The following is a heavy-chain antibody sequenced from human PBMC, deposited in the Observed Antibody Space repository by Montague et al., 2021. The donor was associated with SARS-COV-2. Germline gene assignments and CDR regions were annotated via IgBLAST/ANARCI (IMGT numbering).Heavy chain of an antibody. V-gene: IGHV3-30*04. J-gene: IGHJ4*02. CDR3: ARDHLNRRGAEGFLTIFGVVTSNYFDY. D-gene: IGHD3-3*01. CDR2: ISYDGSNK. Sequence: SLRLSCAASGFTFSSYAMHWVRQAPGKGLEWVAVISYDGSNKYYADSVKGRFTISRDNSKNTLYLQMNSLRAEDTAVYYCARDHLNRRGAEGFLTIFGVVTSNYFDYGGQGTLVTVSS. CDR1: GFTFSSYA.